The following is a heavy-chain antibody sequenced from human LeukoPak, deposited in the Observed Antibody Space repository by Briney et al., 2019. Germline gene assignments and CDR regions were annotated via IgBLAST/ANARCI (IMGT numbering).Heavy chain of an antibody. CDR3: ARDLYRFDP. Sequence: GGSLRLSCAASGFTFSSYSMNWVRQAPGKGLEWVSSISSSSGYIYSADSVKGRFTISRDNAKNSLYLQMNSLRAEDTAVYYCARDLYRFDPWGQGTLVTVSS. CDR2: ISSSSGYI. D-gene: IGHD1-14*01. CDR1: GFTFSSYS. V-gene: IGHV3-21*01. J-gene: IGHJ5*02.